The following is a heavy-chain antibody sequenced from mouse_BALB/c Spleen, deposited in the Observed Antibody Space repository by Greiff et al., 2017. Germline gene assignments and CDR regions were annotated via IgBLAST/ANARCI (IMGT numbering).Heavy chain of an antibody. CDR1: GYTFTSYW. CDR3: ARPLYRHDVPLAC. D-gene: IGHD2-14*01. V-gene: IGHV1S81*02. Sequence: QVQLQQPGAELVKPGASVKLSCKASGYTFTSYWMHWVKQRPGQGLEWIGEINPGNGSTNYNEKFKSKATLTVDKSSSTAYMQLSSLTSEDSAVYDCARPLYRHDVPLACWRQGTLVAVPA. J-gene: IGHJ3*01. CDR2: INPGNGST.